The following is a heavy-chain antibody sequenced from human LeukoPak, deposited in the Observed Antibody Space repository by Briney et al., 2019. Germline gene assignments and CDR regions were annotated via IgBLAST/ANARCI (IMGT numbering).Heavy chain of an antibody. CDR3: ARVRCSGGSCYATGAYYFDY. CDR1: GYSISSGYD. Sequence: SGTLSLPCAASGYSISSGYDWGWIRPPPGKGLEWIGIIYHSRSTYYNPSLKSRVTISVDTSKNQFSLKLSSVTAADTAVYYCARVRCSGGSCYATGAYYFDYWGQGTLVTVSS. J-gene: IGHJ4*02. D-gene: IGHD2-15*01. V-gene: IGHV4-38-2*01. CDR2: IYHSRST.